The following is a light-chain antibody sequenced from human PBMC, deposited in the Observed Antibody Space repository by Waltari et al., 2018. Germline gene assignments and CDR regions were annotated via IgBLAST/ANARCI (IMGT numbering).Light chain of an antibody. CDR3: QQYDNLPVT. Sequence: DIQMTQSPSYLSASVGDRVTINCQASQGVTKYVNWYQQKPGEAPNLLIYAASNLETGVPSRFSGSGFGTDFSFTISSLQPEDVGTYFCQQYDNLPVTFGGGTKVEIK. CDR2: AAS. V-gene: IGKV1-33*01. CDR1: QGVTKY. J-gene: IGKJ4*01.